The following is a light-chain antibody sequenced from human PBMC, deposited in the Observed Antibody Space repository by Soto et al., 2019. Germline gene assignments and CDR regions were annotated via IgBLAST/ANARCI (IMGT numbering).Light chain of an antibody. CDR2: GAS. Sequence: EIVLTPAPGTLSLSPGERATLSCRASQSVSSSYLAWYQQKPGQAPRLLIYGASSRATGIPDRFSGSGSGTDFTLTISRLEPEDFAVYYCQQYGSSPWTFGQGTKLDIK. V-gene: IGKV3-20*01. J-gene: IGKJ1*01. CDR3: QQYGSSPWT. CDR1: QSVSSSY.